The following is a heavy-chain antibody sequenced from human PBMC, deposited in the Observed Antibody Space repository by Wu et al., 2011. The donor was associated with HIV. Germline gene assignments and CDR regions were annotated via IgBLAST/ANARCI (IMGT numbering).Heavy chain of an antibody. D-gene: IGHD6-6*01. Sequence: QSGAEVKKPGESLKISCKGSGYSFTDYWIAWVRQMPGKGLEWMGIIYPGDSETRYNPSFQGHVTISADKSINTAYLQWSSLKASDTAIYYCARHEYRRSDFDYWGQGTLITVSS. CDR1: GYSFTDYW. CDR2: IYPGDSET. J-gene: IGHJ4*02. CDR3: ARHEYRRSDFDY. V-gene: IGHV5-51*01.